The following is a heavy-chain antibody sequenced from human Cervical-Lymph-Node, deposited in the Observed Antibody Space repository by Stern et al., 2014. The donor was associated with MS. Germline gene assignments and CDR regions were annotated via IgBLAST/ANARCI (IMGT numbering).Heavy chain of an antibody. J-gene: IGHJ5*02. D-gene: IGHD3-3*01. V-gene: IGHV2-26*01. CDR2: IFPNDEK. Sequence: QITLKESGPVVVKPTETLTLTCTVSGFSLTNGRMGVAWIRQPPGKALEWLVHIFPNDEKSYSTSLKSRLTISRDTSKSQVILIMTNMDPVDAGTYYCARVERFLKWLAPNYFDPWGQGTLVTVSS. CDR1: GFSLTNGRMG. CDR3: ARVERFLKWLAPNYFDP.